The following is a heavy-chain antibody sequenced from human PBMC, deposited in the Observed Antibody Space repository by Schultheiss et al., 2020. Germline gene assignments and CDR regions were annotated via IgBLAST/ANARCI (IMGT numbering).Heavy chain of an antibody. J-gene: IGHJ3*02. CDR1: GGSISSGGYS. V-gene: IGHV4-30-2*01. Sequence: SETLSLTCAVSGGSISSGGYSWSWIRQPPGKGLEWIGEINHSGSTNYNPSLKSRVTISVDTSKNQFSLKLSSVTAADTAVYYCARARVVAAFDIWGQGTMVTVSS. CDR3: ARARVVAAFDI. D-gene: IGHD3-3*01. CDR2: INHSGST.